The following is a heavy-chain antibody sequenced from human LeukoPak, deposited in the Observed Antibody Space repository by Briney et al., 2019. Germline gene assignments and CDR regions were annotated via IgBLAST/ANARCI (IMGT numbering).Heavy chain of an antibody. CDR2: ISYDGKKN. CDR1: GFSFSTYG. Sequence: GGSLRLSCAASGFSFSTYGMHWVRQAPGKGLEWVAVISYDGKKNYYADSVKGRFTLTRDDSANTLSLQMNSLRAEDTAVYYCVRGSKIRGVIPEGEFDYWGQGTLVTVSS. J-gene: IGHJ4*02. CDR3: VRGSKIRGVIPEGEFDY. V-gene: IGHV3-30*03. D-gene: IGHD3-10*01.